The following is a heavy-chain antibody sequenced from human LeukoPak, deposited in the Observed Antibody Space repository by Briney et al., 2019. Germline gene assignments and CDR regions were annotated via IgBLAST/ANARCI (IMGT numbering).Heavy chain of an antibody. CDR3: ARDGYNPVAFDI. CDR2: IYRTGTT. D-gene: IGHD5-24*01. J-gene: IGHJ3*02. V-gene: IGHV4-38-2*02. CDR1: AYSISNGYF. Sequence: NPSETRSLTCTVSAYSISNGYFWGWIRQAPGMGLEWIGNIYRTGTTFYNPSRQGRVSISVDTSKNTFSLKLRSVTAADTAVYYCARDGYNPVAFDISGEGTVVTVSS.